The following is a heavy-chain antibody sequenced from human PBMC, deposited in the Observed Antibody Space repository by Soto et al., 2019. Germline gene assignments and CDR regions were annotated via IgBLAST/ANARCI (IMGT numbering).Heavy chain of an antibody. V-gene: IGHV3-74*01. CDR1: GFTFSSYW. CDR3: ARDRSSSWYRDYYYGMDV. Sequence: GGSLRLSCAASGFTFSSYWMHWVRQAPGKGLVWVSRINSDGSSTSYADSVKGRFTISRDNAKSTLYLQMNSLRAEDTAVYYCARDRSSSWYRDYYYGMDVWGQGTRVTVSS. D-gene: IGHD6-13*01. CDR2: INSDGSST. J-gene: IGHJ6*02.